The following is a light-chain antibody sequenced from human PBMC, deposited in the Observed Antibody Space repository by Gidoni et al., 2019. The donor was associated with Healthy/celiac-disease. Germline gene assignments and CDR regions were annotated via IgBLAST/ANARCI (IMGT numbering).Light chain of an antibody. CDR2: AAS. J-gene: IGKJ4*01. V-gene: IGKV1-39*01. CDR1: QSISSY. CDR3: HQYYSTLLT. Sequence: DIQMTQYPSSLSASVGDRVTITCRASQSISSYLNWYQQKPGKAPKLLIYAASSLQSGVPSRFSGSCSGTDFTITISSLQPEDFATYYCHQYYSTLLTFGGGTKVEIK.